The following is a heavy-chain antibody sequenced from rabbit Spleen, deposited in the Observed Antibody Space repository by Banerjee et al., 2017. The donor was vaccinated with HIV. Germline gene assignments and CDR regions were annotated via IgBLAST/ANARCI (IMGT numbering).Heavy chain of an antibody. CDR3: ARGSATMTLVITGYYFNL. CDR2: IYGGNSDST. V-gene: IGHV1S40*01. Sequence: QSLEESGGDLVKPGASLTLTCTASGFSFSSSYYMCWVRQAPGKGLEWIACIYGGNSDSTAYASWAKGRFTISKTSSTTVTLQMTSLTAADTATYFCARGSATMTLVITGYYFNLWGQGTLVTVS. D-gene: IGHD2-1*01. CDR1: GFSFSSSYY. J-gene: IGHJ4*01.